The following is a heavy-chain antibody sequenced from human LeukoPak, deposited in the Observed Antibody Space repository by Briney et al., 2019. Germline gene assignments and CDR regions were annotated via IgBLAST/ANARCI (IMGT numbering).Heavy chain of an antibody. CDR2: ISGSGGST. CDR3: AKGGVIAAAGNYYDSSGSKPYFDY. Sequence: PGGSLRLSCAASGFTFSSYAMSWVRQAPGKGLEWVSAISGSGGSTYYADSVKGRFTISRDNSKNTLYLQMNSLRAEDTAVYYCAKGGVIAAAGNYYDSSGSKPYFDYWGQGTLVTVSS. CDR1: GFTFSSYA. V-gene: IGHV3-23*01. J-gene: IGHJ4*02. D-gene: IGHD3-22*01.